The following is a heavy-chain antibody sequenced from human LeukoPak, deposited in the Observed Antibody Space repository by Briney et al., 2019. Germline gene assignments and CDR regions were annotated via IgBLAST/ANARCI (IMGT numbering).Heavy chain of an antibody. CDR3: AREFRSGIAAAGSYYFDY. J-gene: IGHJ4*02. CDR1: GYTFTGYY. V-gene: IGHV1-2*02. Sequence: GASVKVSCKASGYTFTGYYMHWVRQAPEQGLEWMGWINPNSGGTNYAQKFQGRVTMTRDTSISTAYMELSRLRSDDTAVYYCAREFRSGIAAAGSYYFDYWGQGTLVTVSS. CDR2: INPNSGGT. D-gene: IGHD6-13*01.